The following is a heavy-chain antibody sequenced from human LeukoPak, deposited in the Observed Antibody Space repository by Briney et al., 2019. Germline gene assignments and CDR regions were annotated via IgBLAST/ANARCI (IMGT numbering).Heavy chain of an antibody. Sequence: GGSLRLSCAASGFXFSSYGIHWVRQAPGKGLEWVAVISYDGSNKYYADSVKGRFTISRDNSKNTLYLQMNSLRAEDTAVYYCAKDRDSSGLYDAFDIWGQGTMVTVSS. V-gene: IGHV3-30*18. CDR2: ISYDGSNK. CDR1: GFXFSSYG. J-gene: IGHJ3*02. D-gene: IGHD3-22*01. CDR3: AKDRDSSGLYDAFDI.